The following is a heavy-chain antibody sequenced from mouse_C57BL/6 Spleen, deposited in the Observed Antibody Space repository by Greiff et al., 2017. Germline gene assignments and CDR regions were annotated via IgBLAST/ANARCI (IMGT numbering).Heavy chain of an antibody. CDR2: ISSGSSTI. J-gene: IGHJ1*03. CDR3: ARSFYYYGSSRDWYFDV. D-gene: IGHD1-1*01. Sequence: EVHLVESGGGLVKPGGSLKLSCAASGFTFSDYGMHWVRQAPEKGLEWVAYISSGSSTIYSADTVKGRFTISRDNAKNTLFLQMTSLRSEDTAMYYCARSFYYYGSSRDWYFDVWGTGTTVTVSS. CDR1: GFTFSDYG. V-gene: IGHV5-17*01.